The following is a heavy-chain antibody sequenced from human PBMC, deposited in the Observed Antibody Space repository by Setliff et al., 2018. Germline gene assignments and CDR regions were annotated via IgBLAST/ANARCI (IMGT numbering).Heavy chain of an antibody. Sequence: PGESLKISCKGSGYSFSSYWIGWVRQMPGKGLEWMGIIFPGDSATKYSPSFQGQVTMSADKSISTAYLQWSSLKASDTAIYYCARVGDYMGFYYNYYIDVWGKGTTVTVSS. V-gene: IGHV5-51*01. CDR2: IFPGDSAT. J-gene: IGHJ6*03. CDR1: GYSFSSYW. CDR3: ARVGDYMGFYYNYYIDV. D-gene: IGHD3-10*01.